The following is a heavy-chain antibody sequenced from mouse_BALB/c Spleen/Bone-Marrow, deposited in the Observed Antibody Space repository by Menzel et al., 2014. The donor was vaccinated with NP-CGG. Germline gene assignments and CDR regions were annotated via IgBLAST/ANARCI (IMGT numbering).Heavy chain of an antibody. J-gene: IGHJ1*01. V-gene: IGHV1-18*01. D-gene: IGHD2-2*01. Sequence: DVKLQESGPELVKPGASVKISCKTSGYTFTEYTMHWVKQSHGKSLEGIGGINPNNGGTSYNQKFKGKATLTVDPSSSTAYMELRSLTSEDSAVYYCARKEYGYDRCFDVWGAGTTVTVSS. CDR3: ARKEYGYDRCFDV. CDR2: INPNNGGT. CDR1: GYTFTEYT.